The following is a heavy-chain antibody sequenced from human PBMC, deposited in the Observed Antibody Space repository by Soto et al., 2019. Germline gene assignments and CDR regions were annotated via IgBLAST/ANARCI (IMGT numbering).Heavy chain of an antibody. V-gene: IGHV4-59*12. D-gene: IGHD2-15*01. CDR3: ARGRLKQADGFDP. J-gene: IGHJ5*02. CDR1: GGSISSYY. CDR2: IYYSGST. Sequence: PSETLSLTCTVSGGSISSYYWSWIRQPPGKGLEWIGYIYYSGSTNYNPSLKSRVTISVDTSKNQFSLKLSSVTAADTAVYYCARGRLKQADGFDPWGQGTLVTVSS.